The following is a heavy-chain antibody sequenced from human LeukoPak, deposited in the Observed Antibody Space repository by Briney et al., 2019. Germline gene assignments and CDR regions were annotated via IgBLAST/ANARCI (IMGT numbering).Heavy chain of an antibody. CDR3: ARDLRKTERWLQFPAVHFDY. Sequence: GASVKVSCKASGYTFTSYGISWVRQAPGQGLEWMGWISAYNGNTNYAQKLQGRVTMTTDTSTSTAYMELRSLRSDDTAVYYCARDLRKTERWLQFPAVHFDYWGQGTLVTVSS. V-gene: IGHV1-18*01. CDR2: ISAYNGNT. J-gene: IGHJ4*02. CDR1: GYTFTSYG. D-gene: IGHD5-24*01.